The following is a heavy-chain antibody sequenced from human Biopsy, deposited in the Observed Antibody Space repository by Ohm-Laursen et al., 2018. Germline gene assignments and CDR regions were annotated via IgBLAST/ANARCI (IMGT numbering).Heavy chain of an antibody. D-gene: IGHD3-3*01. J-gene: IGHJ5*02. CDR2: ISANGATS. V-gene: IGHV3-23*01. CDR1: GFTYTTFA. Sequence: SLRLSCSASGFTYTTFAMSWVRQAPGKGQEWVSTISANGATSYYEDSVKGRFTISRDNSKNTLYLQMNSVRADDTAIYYCAKGGSITIFGVVINNCFDPWGQGTRVTVSS. CDR3: AKGGSITIFGVVINNCFDP.